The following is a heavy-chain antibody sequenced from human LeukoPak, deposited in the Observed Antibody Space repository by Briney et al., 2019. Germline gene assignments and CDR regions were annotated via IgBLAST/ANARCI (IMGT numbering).Heavy chain of an antibody. D-gene: IGHD2-2*01. CDR2: INRSSTDI. CDR3: EKVGCISKSCYHLDY. CDR1: GFSFSIFC. Sequence: GGSLRLSCAASGFSFSIFCMNWVRQAPGKGLEWVSSINRSSTDIYYADSVKGRFTISRDNAKNSLYLYRNRLRDAATAVYDCEKVGCISKSCYHLDYWGQGTLVTVSS. V-gene: IGHV3-21*06. J-gene: IGHJ4*02.